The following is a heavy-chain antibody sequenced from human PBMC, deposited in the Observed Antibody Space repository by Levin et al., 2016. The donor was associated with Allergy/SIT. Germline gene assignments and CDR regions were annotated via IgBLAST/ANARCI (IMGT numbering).Heavy chain of an antibody. CDR1: GFTFSSYS. D-gene: IGHD3-10*01. CDR2: ISSSSSTI. V-gene: IGHV3-48*01. CDR3: AREGLLWFGELGP. Sequence: GESLKISCAASGFTFSSYSMNWVRQAPGKGLEWVSYISSSSSTIYYADSVKGRFTISRDNSKNTLYLQMNSLRAEDTAVYYCAREGLLWFGELGPWGQGTLVTVSS. J-gene: IGHJ5*02.